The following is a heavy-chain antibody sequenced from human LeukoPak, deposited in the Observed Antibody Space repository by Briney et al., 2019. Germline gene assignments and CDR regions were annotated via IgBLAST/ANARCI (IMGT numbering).Heavy chain of an antibody. J-gene: IGHJ4*02. V-gene: IGHV3-23*01. CDR1: GFSFSNYA. CDR2: ISSSGGRT. Sequence: GGSLRLSCAASGFSFSNYAMSWVRQAPGKGLEWVSAISSSGGRTYYADSVKGRFTISRDNAKNSLYLQMNSLRAEDTAVYYCARDQTPFVWGQGTLVTVSS. CDR3: ARDQTPFV.